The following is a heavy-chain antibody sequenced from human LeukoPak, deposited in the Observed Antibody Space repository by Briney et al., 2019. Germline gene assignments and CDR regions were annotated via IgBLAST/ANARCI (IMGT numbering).Heavy chain of an antibody. CDR3: GRGGGFGELLWSY. V-gene: IGHV1-8*01. CDR1: GGTFSDYA. J-gene: IGHJ4*02. Sequence: ASVKVSCKASGGTFSDYALNWVRQATGQGLEWMGWMNPNSGNTGYAQKFQGRVTMTRNTSISTAYMELSSLRSEDTAVYYCGRGGGFGELLWSYWGQGTLVTVSS. CDR2: MNPNSGNT. D-gene: IGHD3-10*01.